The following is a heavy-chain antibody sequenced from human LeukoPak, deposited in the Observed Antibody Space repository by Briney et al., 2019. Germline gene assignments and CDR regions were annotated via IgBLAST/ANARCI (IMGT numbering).Heavy chain of an antibody. CDR3: ARDDGGSYDFDY. CDR1: GYTFTDYY. D-gene: IGHD1-26*01. V-gene: IGHV1-2*02. J-gene: IGHJ4*02. CDR2: INPNSGGT. Sequence: ASVKVSCKASGYTFTDYYMRWVRQAPGQGLEWMGWINPNSGGTNYAQKFQGRVTMTRDMSTSTVYMELSSLRSEDTAVYYCARDDGGSYDFDYWGQGTLVTVSS.